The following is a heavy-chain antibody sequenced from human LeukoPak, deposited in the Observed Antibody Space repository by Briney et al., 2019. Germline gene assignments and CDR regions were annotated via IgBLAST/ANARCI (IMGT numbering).Heavy chain of an antibody. V-gene: IGHV4-4*07. J-gene: IGHJ4*02. CDR2: IYTSGST. CDR3: ARLSTVTTSFDY. CDR1: GGSISSYY. Sequence: SETLSLTCTVSGGSISSYYWSWIRQPAGKGLEWIGRIYTSGSTNYNPSLKSRVTISVDTSKNQFSLKLSSVTAADTAVYYCARLSTVTTSFDYWGQGTLVTVSS. D-gene: IGHD4-17*01.